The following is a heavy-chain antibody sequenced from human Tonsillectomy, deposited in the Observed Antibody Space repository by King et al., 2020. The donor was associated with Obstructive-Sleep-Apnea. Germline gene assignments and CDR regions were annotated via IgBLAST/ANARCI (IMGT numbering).Heavy chain of an antibody. CDR2: IYYSGST. J-gene: IGHJ2*01. Sequence: VQLQESGPGLVKPSETLSLTCTVSGGSISSYYWRWIRQPPGKGLEWIGYIYYSGSTNYNPSLKSRVTISVDTSKNPFSLKLSSVTAADTAVYYCARTLSIAAAGTGWYFDLWGRGTLVTVSS. D-gene: IGHD6-13*01. V-gene: IGHV4-59*01. CDR3: ARTLSIAAAGTGWYFDL. CDR1: GGSISSYY.